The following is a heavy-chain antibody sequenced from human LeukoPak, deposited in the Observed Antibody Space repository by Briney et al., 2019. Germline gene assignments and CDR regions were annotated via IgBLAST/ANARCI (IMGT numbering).Heavy chain of an antibody. CDR2: IWYDGSSK. V-gene: IGHV3-33*01. D-gene: IGHD4/OR15-4a*01. CDR1: GFTFSSHG. Sequence: GGSLRLSCAASGFTFSSHGMHWVRQGTGKGLEWVAVIWYDGSSKYYADSVKGRFSISRDNSKNTLYLQMNSLRAEDTAVYYCSRGEWAGGANGLDYWGRGTLVTVSS. J-gene: IGHJ4*02. CDR3: SRGEWAGGANGLDY.